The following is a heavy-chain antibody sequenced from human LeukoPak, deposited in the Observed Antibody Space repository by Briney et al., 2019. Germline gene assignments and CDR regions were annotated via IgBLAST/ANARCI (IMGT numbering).Heavy chain of an antibody. J-gene: IGHJ2*01. CDR3: ARGGYYYDSSGFYYWYFDL. Sequence: PSETLSLTCTVSGDSISSYYWSWIRQPPGKGLEWIGYIYDSGSTNYNPSLKSRVTISVDTSKNQFSLKLSSVTAADTAVYYCARGGYYYDSSGFYYWYFDLWGRGTLVTVSS. CDR2: IYDSGST. CDR1: GDSISSYY. V-gene: IGHV4-59*01. D-gene: IGHD3-22*01.